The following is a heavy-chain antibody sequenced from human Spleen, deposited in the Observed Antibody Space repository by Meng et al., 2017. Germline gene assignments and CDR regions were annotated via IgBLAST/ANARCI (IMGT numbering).Heavy chain of an antibody. CDR3: AKVVITPLYYFDS. CDR1: GFTFSSYN. V-gene: IGHV3-74*03. D-gene: IGHD4-23*01. J-gene: IGHJ4*02. CDR2: INTDASIT. Sequence: GESLKISCAASGFTFSSYNMHWVRQTPGEGPVWVSRINTDASITTYADSVKGRFTISRDDAKNTVYLQMNSLRAEDTAVYYCAKVVITPLYYFDSWGQGTLVTVSS.